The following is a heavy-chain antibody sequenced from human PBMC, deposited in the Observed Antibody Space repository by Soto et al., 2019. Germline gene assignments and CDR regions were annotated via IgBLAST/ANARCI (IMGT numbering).Heavy chain of an antibody. Sequence: QVQLVQSGAEVKKPGSSVKVSCKASGGTFSAYSISWVRQAPGQGLEWMGGSIPIFGTANYAQKFQGRVTSTADESTSTTYMELRSLRSEDTAVYSCATGGQHRKVSNYYGMDVWGQGTTVTVSS. CDR1: GGTFSAYS. J-gene: IGHJ6*02. CDR2: SIPIFGTA. D-gene: IGHD6-13*01. V-gene: IGHV1-69*01. CDR3: ATGGQHRKVSNYYGMDV.